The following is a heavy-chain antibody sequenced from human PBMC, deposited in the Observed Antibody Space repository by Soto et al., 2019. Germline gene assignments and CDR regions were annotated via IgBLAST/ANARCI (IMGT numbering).Heavy chain of an antibody. CDR3: ARTRSPIAVAGRNWFDP. Sequence: QVQLVQSGSELKKPGASVKVSCKASGYTFTSYAMNWVRQAPGQGLEWMGWINTNTGNPTYAQGFTGRFVFSLDTSFSTAYLQICSLKAEDTAVYYCARTRSPIAVAGRNWFDPWGQGTLVTVSS. J-gene: IGHJ5*02. CDR2: INTNTGNP. V-gene: IGHV7-4-1*01. D-gene: IGHD6-19*01. CDR1: GYTFTSYA.